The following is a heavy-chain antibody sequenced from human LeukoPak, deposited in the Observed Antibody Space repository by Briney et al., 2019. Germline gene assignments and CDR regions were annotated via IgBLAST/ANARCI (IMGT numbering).Heavy chain of an antibody. Sequence: GGSLRLSCAASGFTFSSYGMRWVRQAPGKGLEWVAFIRYDGSNKYYADSVKGRFTISRDNSKNTLYLQMNSLRAEDTAVYYCARDRLDLYYFDYWGQGTLVTVSS. CDR1: GFTFSSYG. V-gene: IGHV3-30*02. CDR3: ARDRLDLYYFDY. CDR2: IRYDGSNK. J-gene: IGHJ4*02.